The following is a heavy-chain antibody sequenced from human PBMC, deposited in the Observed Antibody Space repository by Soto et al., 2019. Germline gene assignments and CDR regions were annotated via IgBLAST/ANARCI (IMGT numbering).Heavy chain of an antibody. CDR1: GYTFINYG. J-gene: IGHJ5*02. D-gene: IGHD1-1*01. Sequence: QVQLVQSGAEVKKPGASVKVSCKASGYTFINYGISWVRQAPGQGLEWMGWINTYNGNTNYAKKFQGRVTMTTDTSTSTAYMELRSLRSDDTAVYHCARDPVEPAWFDPWGQGTLVTVSS. CDR2: INTYNGNT. CDR3: ARDPVEPAWFDP. V-gene: IGHV1-18*01.